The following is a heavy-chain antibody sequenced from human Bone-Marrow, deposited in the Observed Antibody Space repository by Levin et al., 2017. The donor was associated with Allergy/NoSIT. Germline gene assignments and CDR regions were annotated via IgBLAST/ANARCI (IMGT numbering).Heavy chain of an antibody. J-gene: IGHJ2*01. D-gene: IGHD3-3*01. CDR1: GFTFSSYA. V-gene: IGHV3-23*01. CDR3: AKEYYDFWSGYYTVWYFDL. CDR2: ISGSGGST. Sequence: GGSLRLSCAASGFTFSSYAMSWVRQAPGKGLEWVSAISGSGGSTYYADSVKGRFTISRDNSKNTLYLQMNSLRAEDTAVYYCAKEYYDFWSGYYTVWYFDLWGRGTLVTVSS.